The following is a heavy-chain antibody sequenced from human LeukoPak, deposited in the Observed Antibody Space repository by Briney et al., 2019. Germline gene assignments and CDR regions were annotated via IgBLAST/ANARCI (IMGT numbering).Heavy chain of an antibody. CDR2: IYYSGST. D-gene: IGHD2-2*01. CDR1: GGSISSYY. Sequence: SGTLSLTCTVSGGSISSYYWSWIRQPPGKGLEWIGYIYYSGSTNYNPSLKSRVTISVDTSKNQFSLKLSSVTAADTAVYYCAREDCSSTSCYIRHFQHWGQGTLVTVSS. CDR3: AREDCSSTSCYIRHFQH. J-gene: IGHJ1*01. V-gene: IGHV4-59*01.